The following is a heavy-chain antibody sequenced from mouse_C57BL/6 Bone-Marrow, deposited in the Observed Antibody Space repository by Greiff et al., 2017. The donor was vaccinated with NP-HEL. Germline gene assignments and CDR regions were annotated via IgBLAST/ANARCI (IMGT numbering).Heavy chain of an antibody. Sequence: QVQLQQPGAELVRPGPSVKLSCKASGYTFTSYWMHWVKQRPGQGLEWIGVIDPSDSYTNYNQKFKGKATLTVDTSSSTAYMQLSSLTSEDSAVYYCARWPTRGSSYDYAMDYWGQGTSVTVSS. V-gene: IGHV1-59*01. D-gene: IGHD1-1*01. J-gene: IGHJ4*01. CDR1: GYTFTSYW. CDR2: IDPSDSYT. CDR3: ARWPTRGSSYDYAMDY.